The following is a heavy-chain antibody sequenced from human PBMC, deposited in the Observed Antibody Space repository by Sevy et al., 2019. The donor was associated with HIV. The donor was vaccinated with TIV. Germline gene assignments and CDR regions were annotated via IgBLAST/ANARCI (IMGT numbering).Heavy chain of an antibody. J-gene: IGHJ4*02. Sequence: GGSLRLSCAASGFKFDNYAMAWVRQAPGQGLVWVSAISVSGRLSYADSVKGRFTISRDSSKKMIYLHLNNLRADDTATYYCAKDGYSSGLLYYFDHWGQGTLVTVSS. CDR1: GFKFDNYA. CDR3: AKDGYSSGLLYYFDH. V-gene: IGHV3-23*01. CDR2: ISVSGRL. D-gene: IGHD6-19*01.